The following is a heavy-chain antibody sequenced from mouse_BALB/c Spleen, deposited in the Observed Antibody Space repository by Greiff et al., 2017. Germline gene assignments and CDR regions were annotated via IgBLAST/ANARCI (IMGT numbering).Heavy chain of an antibody. J-gene: IGHJ1*01. CDR1: GYSITSDYA. Sequence: VQLQQSGPGLVKPSQSLSLTCTVTGYSITSDYAWNWIRQFPGNKLEWMGYISYSGSTSYNPSLKSRISITRDTSKNQFFLQLNSVTTEDTATYYCARGYWYFDVWGAGTTVTVSS. CDR3: ARGYWYFDV. CDR2: ISYSGST. V-gene: IGHV3-2*02.